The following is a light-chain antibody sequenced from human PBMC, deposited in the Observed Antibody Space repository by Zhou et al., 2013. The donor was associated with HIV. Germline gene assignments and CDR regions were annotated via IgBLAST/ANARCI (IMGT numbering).Light chain of an antibody. CDR2: LGS. J-gene: IGKJ3*01. Sequence: EIVMTQSPVSLPVTPGEPASISCRSSQSLLHSNGYKYLDWYLQKPGQSPQLLIYLGSNRASGVPDRFSGSGSGTDFTLKISRVEAEDVGVYYCMQSLQTPITFGPGTRVDIK. V-gene: IGKV2-28*01. CDR3: MQSLQTPIT. CDR1: QSLLHSNGYKY.